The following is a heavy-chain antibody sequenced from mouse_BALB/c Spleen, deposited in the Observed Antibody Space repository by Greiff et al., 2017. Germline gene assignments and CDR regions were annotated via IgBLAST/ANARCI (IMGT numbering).Heavy chain of an antibody. CDR1: GYTFTSYW. V-gene: IGHV1-69*02. J-gene: IGHJ2*01. Sequence: QVQLQQSGAELVRPGASVKLSCKASGYTFTSYWINWVKQRPGQGLEWIGNIYPSDSYTNYNQKFKDKATLTVDKSSSTAYMQLSSPTSEDSAVYYCTRRTGKGSVDYWGQGTTLTVSS. D-gene: IGHD4-1*01. CDR3: TRRTGKGSVDY. CDR2: IYPSDSYT.